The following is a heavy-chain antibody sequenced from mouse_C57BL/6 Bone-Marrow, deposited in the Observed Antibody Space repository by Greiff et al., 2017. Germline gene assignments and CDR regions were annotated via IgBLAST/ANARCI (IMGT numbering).Heavy chain of an antibody. CDR2: ISSSGST. D-gene: IGHD1-2*01. CDR1: GYSITSDY. Sequence: VQLQQSGPGLAKPSPTLSLTCSVTGYSITSDYWNWIRKFPGNKLEYIGYISSSGSTYYNPSLNSRISIIRDTSKHQYYLQLNSVTTEDTATYDCARGRYYGPWYFGVWGTGTTVTVSS. CDR3: ARGRYYGPWYFGV. V-gene: IGHV3-8*01. J-gene: IGHJ1*03.